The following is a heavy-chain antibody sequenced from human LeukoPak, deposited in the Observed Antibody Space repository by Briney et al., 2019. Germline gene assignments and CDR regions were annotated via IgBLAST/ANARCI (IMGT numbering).Heavy chain of an antibody. CDR1: GFTFSSYS. V-gene: IGHV3-74*01. Sequence: GGSLRLSCAASGFTFSSYSMNWVRQAPGKGLVWVSRINSDGSSTSYADSVKGRFTISRDNAKNTLYLQMNSLRAEDTAVYYCARDGSSGFVYYYYYGMDVWGQGTTVTVSS. J-gene: IGHJ6*02. CDR2: INSDGSST. D-gene: IGHD3-22*01. CDR3: ARDGSSGFVYYYYYGMDV.